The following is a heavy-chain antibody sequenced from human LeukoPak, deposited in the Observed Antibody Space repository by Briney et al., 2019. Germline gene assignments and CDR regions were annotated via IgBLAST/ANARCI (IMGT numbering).Heavy chain of an antibody. CDR1: GFTFSGYA. CDR3: AKDRSSRYDFWSGSFSHYYYYMDV. V-gene: IGHV3-23*01. D-gene: IGHD3-3*01. J-gene: IGHJ6*03. Sequence: GGSLRLSCAASGFTFSGYAMSWVRQAPGKGLEWVSAISGGSADYADSVKGRFSISIDNSKNTLYLQMNSLRAEDTAVYYCAKDRSSRYDFWSGSFSHYYYYMDVWGKGTTVTVSS. CDR2: ISGGSA.